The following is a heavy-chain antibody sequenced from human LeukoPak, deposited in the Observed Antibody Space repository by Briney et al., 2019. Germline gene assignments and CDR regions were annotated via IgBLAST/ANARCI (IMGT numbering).Heavy chain of an antibody. CDR1: GFTFSSYS. J-gene: IGHJ6*02. Sequence: GGSLRLSCAASGFTFSSYSMNWVRQAPGKGPEWVSSISSSSSYIYYADSVKGRFTISRDNAKNSLYLQMNSLRAEDTAVYYCARSPMNYGMDVWGQGTTVTVSS. V-gene: IGHV3-21*01. CDR2: ISSSSSYI. CDR3: ARSPMNYGMDV.